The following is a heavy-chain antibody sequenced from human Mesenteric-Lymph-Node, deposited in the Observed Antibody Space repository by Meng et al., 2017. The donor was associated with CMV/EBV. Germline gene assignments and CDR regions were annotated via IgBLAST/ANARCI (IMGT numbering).Heavy chain of an antibody. Sequence: EVRLVGCGGGLVQAGGSLRLSCAASGFNVRDKYMSWVRQAPGKGLEWVCIIYRGDNTYYIDSVKDRFTVSRDNSKNTMYLQMNSLRVEDTAVYYCTGDSVSNPNLDYWGQGTLVTVSS. CDR3: TGDSVSNPNLDY. J-gene: IGHJ4*02. CDR2: IYRGDNT. V-gene: IGHV3-66*01. CDR1: GFNVRDKY. D-gene: IGHD3-10*01.